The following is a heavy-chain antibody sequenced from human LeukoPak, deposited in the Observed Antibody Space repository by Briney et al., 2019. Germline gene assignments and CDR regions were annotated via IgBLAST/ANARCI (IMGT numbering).Heavy chain of an antibody. D-gene: IGHD2-15*01. CDR3: ARGGSASCAPSCFDY. CDR2: ISSSSSYI. CDR1: GFTSSSYS. Sequence: GGSLRLSCAASGFTSSSYSMNWVRQAPGKGLEWVSSISSSSSYIYYADSVKGRFTISRDNAKNSLYLQMNSLRAEDTAVYYCARGGSASCAPSCFDYWGQGTLVTVSS. J-gene: IGHJ4*02. V-gene: IGHV3-21*01.